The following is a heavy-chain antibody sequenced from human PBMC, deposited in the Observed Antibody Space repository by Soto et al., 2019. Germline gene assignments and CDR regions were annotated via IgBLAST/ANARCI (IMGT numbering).Heavy chain of an antibody. CDR2: IDWTGDNT. J-gene: IGHJ6*03. CDR1: GFTFSSYA. D-gene: IGHD3-16*01. CDR3: ARMGGLFYYYYMDV. Sequence: GGSLRLSCAASGFTFSSYAMSWVRQVPGKGLEWVSSIDWTGDNTGYADSVKGRFTISRDDAKNSLFLQMNSLRAEDTTFYYCARMGGLFYYYYMDVWGKGTTVTVSS. V-gene: IGHV3-20*04.